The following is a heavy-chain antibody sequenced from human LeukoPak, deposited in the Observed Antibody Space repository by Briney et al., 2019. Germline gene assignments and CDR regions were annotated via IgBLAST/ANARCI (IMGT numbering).Heavy chain of an antibody. CDR3: AKAEGYYGSGSDAFDI. CDR1: GFTFSSYA. D-gene: IGHD3-10*01. CDR2: ISGSGGST. Sequence: GGSLRLSCAASGFTFSSYAMSWVRQAPGKGLEWVSAISGSGGSTYYADSVKGRFTISRDNSKNTLYLQMNSLRAEDTAVYYCAKAEGYYGSGSDAFDIWGQGTMVTVSS. V-gene: IGHV3-23*01. J-gene: IGHJ3*02.